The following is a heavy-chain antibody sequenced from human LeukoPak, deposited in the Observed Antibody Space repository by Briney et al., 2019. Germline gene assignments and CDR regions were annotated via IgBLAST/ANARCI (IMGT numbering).Heavy chain of an antibody. D-gene: IGHD2-15*01. J-gene: IGHJ4*02. CDR2: LYTNGPT. V-gene: IGHV3-53*01. CDR1: GFTVSNYY. Sequence: GGSLRLSCAASGFTVSNYYMSWVRQAPGKGLEWLSVLYTNGPTYYADSVKGRFTISRGNAKNSLYLQMNSLRAEDTAVYYCARDLVVVAASAYWGQGTLVTVSS. CDR3: ARDLVVVAASAY.